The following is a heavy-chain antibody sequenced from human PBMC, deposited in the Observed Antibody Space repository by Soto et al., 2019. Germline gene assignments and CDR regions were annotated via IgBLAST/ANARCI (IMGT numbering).Heavy chain of an antibody. J-gene: IGHJ6*02. Sequence: NPSETLSLTCTVSGGSISSGGYYWSWIRQHPGKGLEWIGYIYYSGSTYYNPSLKSRVTISVDTSKNQFSLKLSSVTAADTAVYYCARGALWFGETYGMDVWGQGTTVTVSS. CDR3: ARGALWFGETYGMDV. CDR1: GGSISSGGYY. CDR2: IYYSGST. V-gene: IGHV4-31*03. D-gene: IGHD3-10*01.